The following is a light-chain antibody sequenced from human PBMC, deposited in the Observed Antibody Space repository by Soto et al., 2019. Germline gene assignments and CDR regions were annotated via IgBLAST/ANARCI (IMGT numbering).Light chain of an antibody. J-gene: IGKJ1*01. CDR2: AAS. CDR1: QSVSSSY. V-gene: IGKV3-20*01. CDR3: QQYGSSRT. Sequence: EIVLTQSPGTLSLSPGERATLSCRASQSVSSSYLAWYQKKPDQAPRLLIYAASIRATVIPDRFSGSCSGTYFPLTISILDAEDFAVYYCQQYGSSRTFGQGTKVEIK.